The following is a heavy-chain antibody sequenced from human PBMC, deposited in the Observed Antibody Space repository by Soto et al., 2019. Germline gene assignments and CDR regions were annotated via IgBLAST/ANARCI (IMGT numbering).Heavy chain of an antibody. CDR1: GGTFSRYG. V-gene: IGHV1-69*13. CDR2: IIPMFAKA. D-gene: IGHD3-22*01. CDR3: TRDGTLYDSSAYYYLY. J-gene: IGHJ4*02. Sequence: SVKVSCKASGGTFSRYGISWVRQAPGQGLEWMGGIIPMFAKANYAQKFQDRVTITADESTGTAYMELRSLRFEDTAVYYCTRDGTLYDSSAYYYLYWGQGTLVTVS.